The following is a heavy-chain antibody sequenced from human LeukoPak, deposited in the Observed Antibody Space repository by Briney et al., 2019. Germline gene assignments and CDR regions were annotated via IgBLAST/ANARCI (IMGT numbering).Heavy chain of an antibody. CDR2: INPNSGGT. V-gene: IGHV1-2*02. J-gene: IGHJ4*02. CDR3: ARDSANYYYDSSGYYGY. CDR1: GYTFTGYY. D-gene: IGHD3-22*01. Sequence: GASVKVSCKASGYTFTGYYMHWVRQAPGQGLEWMGWINPNSGGTNYAQKLQGRVTMTRDTSISTAYMELSRLRSDDTAVYYCARDSANYYYDSSGYYGYWGQGTLVTVSS.